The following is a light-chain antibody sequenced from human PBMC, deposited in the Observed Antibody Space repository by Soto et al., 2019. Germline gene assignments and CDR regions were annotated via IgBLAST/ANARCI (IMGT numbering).Light chain of an antibody. Sequence: DIQMTQSPSSLSASVGDRVTIXXRASQNIIYYLNWYQQKPGKAPQPXIHVASRLESGVPSRFSGSGSGTDFTLTISSLQPEDFATYYCQQSYNAPITFGQGTRLEIK. CDR1: QNIIYY. CDR3: QQSYNAPIT. V-gene: IGKV1-39*01. CDR2: VAS. J-gene: IGKJ5*01.